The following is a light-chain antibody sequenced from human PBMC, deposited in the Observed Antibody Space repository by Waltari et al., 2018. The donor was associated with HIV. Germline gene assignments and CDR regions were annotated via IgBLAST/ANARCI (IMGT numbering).Light chain of an antibody. CDR1: SSVVAVYNY. CDR3: CSYAGSYTWV. CDR2: DVS. V-gene: IGLV2-11*01. J-gene: IGLJ3*02. Sequence: QSALTQPRSVSGSPGQSVTLSCTGTSSVVAVYNYVSWYQQHPGKAPKLMIYDVSKRPSGFPDRFLGSKSGNTASLTISGLQAEDEADYYCCSYAGSYTWVFGGGTKLTVL.